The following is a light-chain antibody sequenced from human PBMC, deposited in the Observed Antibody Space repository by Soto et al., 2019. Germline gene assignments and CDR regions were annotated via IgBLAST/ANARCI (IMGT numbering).Light chain of an antibody. J-gene: IGLJ1*01. CDR1: SSNIGGNP. V-gene: IGLV1-44*01. CDR3: SSYSSTSTLV. Sequence: QSVLTQPPSASGTPGQRVTISCSGSSSNIGGNPVNWYQQLPGTAPKVLIYNNNQRPSGVPDRFSGSKSGTSASLAISGLQSEDEADYYCSSYSSTSTLVFGTGTKLTVL. CDR2: NNN.